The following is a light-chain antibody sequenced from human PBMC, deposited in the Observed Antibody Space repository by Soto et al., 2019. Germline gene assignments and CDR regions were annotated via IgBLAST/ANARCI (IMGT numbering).Light chain of an antibody. CDR2: TSS. CDR3: QQGYSRPRT. CDR1: QSISTS. Sequence: DIQLTQSPSSLSASVGDRVTITCRASQSISTSLNWYQQKPGKAPNLLTFTSSNLESGVPSRFSGSGSGTDFTLTISSLQPEDFATYFCQQGYSRPRTFGQGTKVDIK. J-gene: IGKJ1*01. V-gene: IGKV1-39*01.